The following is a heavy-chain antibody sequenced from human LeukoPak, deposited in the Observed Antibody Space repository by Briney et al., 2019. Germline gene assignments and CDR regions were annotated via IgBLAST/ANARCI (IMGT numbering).Heavy chain of an antibody. CDR3: ATFSDIVVVPAHPGRDRGVFDY. CDR1: GYSFTSYW. J-gene: IGHJ4*02. Sequence: GESLKISCKGSGYSFTSYWIGWVRQMPGKGLEWMGIIYPGDSDTRYSPSFQGQVTISADKSISTAYLQWSSLKASDTAMYYCATFSDIVVVPAHPGRDRGVFDYWGQGTLVTVSS. V-gene: IGHV5-51*01. CDR2: IYPGDSDT. D-gene: IGHD2-2*01.